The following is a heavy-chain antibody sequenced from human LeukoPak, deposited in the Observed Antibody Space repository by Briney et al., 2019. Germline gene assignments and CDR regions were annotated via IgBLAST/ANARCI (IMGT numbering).Heavy chain of an antibody. CDR2: FDPEDGET. Sequence: ASVKVSCKVSGYTLTELSMHWVRQAPGKGLEWMGGFDPEDGETIYAQKFQGRVTMTEDTSTDTAYMELSSLRSEDTAVYYCATRAMDDILTGYYSYFDYWGQGTLVTVSS. CDR1: GYTLTELS. V-gene: IGHV1-24*01. D-gene: IGHD3-9*01. J-gene: IGHJ4*02. CDR3: ATRAMDDILTGYYSYFDY.